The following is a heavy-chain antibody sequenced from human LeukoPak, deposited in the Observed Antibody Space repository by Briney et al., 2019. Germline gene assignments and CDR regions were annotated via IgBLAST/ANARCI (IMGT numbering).Heavy chain of an antibody. CDR1: GFTFSSYA. Sequence: GGSLTLSCAASGFTFSSYAMHWVRQAPGKGLEWVAVISYDGSNKYYADSVKGRFTISRDNSKNTLYLQMNSLRAEDTAVYYCARKLAGHYFDYWGQGTLVTVSS. V-gene: IGHV3-30*01. CDR2: ISYDGSNK. CDR3: ARKLAGHYFDY. D-gene: IGHD6-19*01. J-gene: IGHJ4*02.